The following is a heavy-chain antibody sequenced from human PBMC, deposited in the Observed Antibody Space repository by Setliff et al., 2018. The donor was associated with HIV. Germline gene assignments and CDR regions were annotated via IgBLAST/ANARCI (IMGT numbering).Heavy chain of an antibody. V-gene: IGHV3-33*01. J-gene: IGHJ6*03. CDR2: IWYDGSNK. Sequence: HPGGSLRLSCAASGFTFSSYGMHWVRQAPGKGLEWVAVIWYDGSNKYYADSVKGRFTISRDNSKNTLYLQMNSLRAEDTAVYYCARAEAVAGKSYMDVWGKGTTVTVSS. D-gene: IGHD6-19*01. CDR1: GFTFSSYG. CDR3: ARAEAVAGKSYMDV.